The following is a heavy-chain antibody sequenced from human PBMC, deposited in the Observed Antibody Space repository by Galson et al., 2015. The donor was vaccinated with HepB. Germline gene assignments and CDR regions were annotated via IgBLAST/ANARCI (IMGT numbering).Heavy chain of an antibody. CDR1: GFTFSSYG. CDR2: ISYDGSNK. CDR3: AKDRSIVGATWVFDY. D-gene: IGHD1-26*01. Sequence: SLRLSCAASGFTFSSYGMHWVRQAPGKGLEWVAVISYDGSNKYYADSVKGRFTISRDNSKNTLYLQMNSLRAEDTAVYYCAKDRSIVGATWVFDYWGQGTLVTVSS. J-gene: IGHJ4*02. V-gene: IGHV3-30*18.